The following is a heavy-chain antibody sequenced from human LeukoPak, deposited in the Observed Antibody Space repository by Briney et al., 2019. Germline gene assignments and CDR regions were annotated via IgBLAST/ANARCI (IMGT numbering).Heavy chain of an antibody. CDR1: GGSISSGSYY. J-gene: IGHJ6*03. D-gene: IGHD3-3*01. V-gene: IGHV4-61*02. Sequence: SETLSLTCTVSGGSISSGSYYWGWIRQPAGKGLEWIGRIYTSGSTNYNPSLKSRVTISVDTSKNQFSLKLSSVTAADTAVYYCARVDYDFWSGSYYYYYYMDVWGKGTTVTVSS. CDR2: IYTSGST. CDR3: ARVDYDFWSGSYYYYYYMDV.